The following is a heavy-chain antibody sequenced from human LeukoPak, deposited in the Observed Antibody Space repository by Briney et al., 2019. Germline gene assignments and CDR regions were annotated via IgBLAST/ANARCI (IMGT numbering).Heavy chain of an antibody. CDR3: ARDPTMFGVVISWFDP. V-gene: IGHV1-2*06. J-gene: IGHJ5*02. CDR2: IHPNSGVT. Sequence: ASVRVSCKTSGYTFAVYYVHWVRQAPGLGLEWMGPIHPNSGVTHSAQKFQGRVTMTRDTSITTAYMELSSLRSDDTAVYYCARDPTMFGVVISWFDPWGQGTLVTVSS. D-gene: IGHD3-3*01. CDR1: GYTFAVYY.